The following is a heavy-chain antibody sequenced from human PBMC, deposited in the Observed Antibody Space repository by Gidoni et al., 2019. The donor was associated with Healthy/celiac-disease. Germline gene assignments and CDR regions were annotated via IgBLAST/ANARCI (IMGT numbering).Heavy chain of an antibody. CDR2: IYHSGST. Sequence: QVQLQESGPGLVKPSETLSLTCAVSGYSISSGYYWGWIRQPPGKGLEWIGSIYHSGSTYYNPSLKSRVTISVDTSKNQFSLKLSSVTAADTAVYYCAREFGAYDYWGQGTLVTVSS. D-gene: IGHD3-10*01. V-gene: IGHV4-38-2*02. J-gene: IGHJ4*02. CDR1: GYSISSGYY. CDR3: AREFGAYDY.